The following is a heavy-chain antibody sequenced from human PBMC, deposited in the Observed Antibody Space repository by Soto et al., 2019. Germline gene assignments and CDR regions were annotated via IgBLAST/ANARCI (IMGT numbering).Heavy chain of an antibody. J-gene: IGHJ4*02. CDR1: GFTFSSYA. Sequence: EVRLLESGGSLVQPGESLRLSCTASGFTFSSYAMTWVRQAPGKGLEWVSGINNSGDSTFYADSVKGRFTISRDNSNNKLYLQMNSLRAEDTAVYYFAKGVYGDYAWGQGTLVTVSS. D-gene: IGHD4-17*01. V-gene: IGHV3-23*01. CDR3: AKGVYGDYA. CDR2: INNSGDST.